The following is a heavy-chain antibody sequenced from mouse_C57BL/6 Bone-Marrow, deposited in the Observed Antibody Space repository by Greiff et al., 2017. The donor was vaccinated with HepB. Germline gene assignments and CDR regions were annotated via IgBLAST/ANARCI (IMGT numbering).Heavy chain of an antibody. D-gene: IGHD1-1*01. Sequence: ESGAELARPGASVKLSCKASGYTFTSYGISWVKQRTGQGLEWIGEIYPRSGNTYYNEKFKGKATLTADKSSSTAYMELRSLTSEDSAVYFCARGDYGSKVDYWGQGTTLTVSS. J-gene: IGHJ2*01. V-gene: IGHV1-81*01. CDR2: IYPRSGNT. CDR1: GYTFTSYG. CDR3: ARGDYGSKVDY.